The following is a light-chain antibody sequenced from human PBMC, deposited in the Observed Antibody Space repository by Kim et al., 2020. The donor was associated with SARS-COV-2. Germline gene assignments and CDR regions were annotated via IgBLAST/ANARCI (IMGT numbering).Light chain of an antibody. CDR1: NIEAKS. CDR3: QVWASSISKVQ. Sequence: SYELTQPPSVSVAPGETPSITCGGDNIEAKSVHWYQQRPGQAPLLVIYYDTDRPSGIPARFSGSNSGNTATLTIRRVEAGDEAEFFCQVWASSISKVQFGGGPQLTVL. CDR2: YDT. J-gene: IGLJ3*02. V-gene: IGLV3-21*01.